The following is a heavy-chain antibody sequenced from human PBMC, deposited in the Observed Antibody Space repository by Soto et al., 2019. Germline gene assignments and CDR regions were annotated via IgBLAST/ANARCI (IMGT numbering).Heavy chain of an antibody. CDR1: GYTFSDFG. CDR3: ASDIGSDIDY. Sequence: QVQLVQSGAEVQKPGASVKVSCKTSGYTFSDFGITWVRQAPGLGLEWLGWIYSKAGTINFAPKFQGRVIMTTDTATVTAYMELTSLTFDDSAVYFCASDIGSDIDYWGQGTLVTV. CDR2: IYSKAGTI. J-gene: IGHJ4*02. D-gene: IGHD5-12*01. V-gene: IGHV1-18*01.